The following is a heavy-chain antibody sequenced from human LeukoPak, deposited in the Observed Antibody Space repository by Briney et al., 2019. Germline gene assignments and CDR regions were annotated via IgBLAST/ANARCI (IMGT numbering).Heavy chain of an antibody. Sequence: KPSETLSLTCAVYGGSFSGYYWSWIRQPPGKGLEWIGEINHSGSTNYNPSLKSRVTISVDTSKNQFSLKLSSMTAADTALYYCARGFQTTVTTRVRYFDLWGRGTLVTVSS. CDR3: ARGFQTTVTTRVRYFDL. V-gene: IGHV4-34*01. CDR2: INHSGST. D-gene: IGHD4-11*01. CDR1: GGSFSGYY. J-gene: IGHJ2*01.